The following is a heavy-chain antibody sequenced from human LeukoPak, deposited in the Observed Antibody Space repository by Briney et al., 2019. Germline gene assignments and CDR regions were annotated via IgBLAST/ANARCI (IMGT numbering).Heavy chain of an antibody. CDR1: GYTFTGYY. V-gene: IGHV1-18*04. Sequence: GASVKVSCKASGYTFTGYYMHWVRQAPGQGLEWMGWISAYNGNTNYAQKLQGRVTMTTDTSTSTAYMELRSLRSDDTAVYYCARETSLYYYDSSGYSPLDYWGQGTLVTVSS. CDR3: ARETSLYYYDSSGYSPLDY. J-gene: IGHJ4*02. D-gene: IGHD3-22*01. CDR2: ISAYNGNT.